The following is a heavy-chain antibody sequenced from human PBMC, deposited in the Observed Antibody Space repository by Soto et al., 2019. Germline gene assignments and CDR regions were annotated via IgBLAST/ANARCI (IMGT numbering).Heavy chain of an antibody. CDR3: ARTYSSGWSRAGMGV. V-gene: IGHV1-69*12. CDR2: IITIFGTA. Sequence: QVQLVQSGAEVKKPGSSVKVSCKASGGTFSSYAISWVRQAPGQGLEWMGGIITIFGTANYAQKFQGRVTIAADESTRTAYMELSSLRSEDTAVYYGARTYSSGWSRAGMGVWGQGTTVTVSS. D-gene: IGHD6-19*01. CDR1: GGTFSSYA. J-gene: IGHJ6*02.